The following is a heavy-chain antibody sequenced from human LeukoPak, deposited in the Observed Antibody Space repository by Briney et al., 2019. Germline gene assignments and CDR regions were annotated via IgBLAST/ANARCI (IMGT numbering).Heavy chain of an antibody. J-gene: IGHJ4*02. D-gene: IGHD6-13*01. CDR2: ITGSGDTT. CDR3: VKDYSTIAAAANPLFDY. Sequence: GSLRLSCAASGFTFRSYAVTWVRQAPGKGLEWVSGITGSGDTTFYADSVKGRFTISRDNSKNTLYLQMHSLRVEDTAVYYCVKDYSTIAAAANPLFDYWGQGALVTVSS. CDR1: GFTFRSYA. V-gene: IGHV3-23*01.